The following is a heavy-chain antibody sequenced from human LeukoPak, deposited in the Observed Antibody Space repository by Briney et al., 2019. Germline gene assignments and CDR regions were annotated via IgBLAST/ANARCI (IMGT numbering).Heavy chain of an antibody. CDR3: AKQGFGC. J-gene: IGHJ4*02. CDR2: ISGSADNT. V-gene: IGHV3-23*01. CDR1: GFTFSNAW. Sequence: PGGSLRLSCAASGFTFSNAWMSWVRQAPGEGLEWVSTISGSADNTNYAEAVKGRFTISRDNSKNTMYLQMNSLRAEDTAVYYCAKQGFGCWGQGTLVTVSS.